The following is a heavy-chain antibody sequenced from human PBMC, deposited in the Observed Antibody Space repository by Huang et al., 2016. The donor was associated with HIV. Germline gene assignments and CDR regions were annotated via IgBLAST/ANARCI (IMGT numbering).Heavy chain of an antibody. CDR1: GDSFSGYF. D-gene: IGHD3-10*01. CDR2: VNHRVIT. J-gene: IGHJ4*02. Sequence: QVRLEQWGPRLLKPSDTLSLKCAVYGDSFSGYFWTWIRQSPVKGMEWIGEVNHRVITTSNPSLKSRVSISLDSSKNQFYLNLTSVTAADTAMYFCARPKMTETFSYSTWSYFDFWGRGTPVTVSS. V-gene: IGHV4-34*01. CDR3: ARPKMTETFSYSTWSYFDF.